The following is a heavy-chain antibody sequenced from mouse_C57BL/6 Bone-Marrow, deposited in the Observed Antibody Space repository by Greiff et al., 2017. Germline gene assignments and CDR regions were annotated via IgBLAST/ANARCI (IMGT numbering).Heavy chain of an antibody. CDR2: INPSGGDT. J-gene: IGHJ1*03. V-gene: IGHV1-7*01. Sequence: VQLQQSGAELAKPGASVKLSCKASGYTFHSYWMHWVKQRPGQGLEWIGYINPSGGDTKYNQKFKDKATLTADKASSTAYMQLRRLTYEDSAVDYCAIRRYYFGRITGYFEGWGTVTTGTVSS. CDR3: AIRRYYFGRITGYFEG. CDR1: GYTFHSYW. D-gene: IGHD1-1*01.